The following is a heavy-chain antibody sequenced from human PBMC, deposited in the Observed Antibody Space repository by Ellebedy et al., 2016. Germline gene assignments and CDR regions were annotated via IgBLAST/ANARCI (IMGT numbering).Heavy chain of an antibody. CDR2: IYYTGTT. J-gene: IGHJ4*02. V-gene: IGHV4-59*01. D-gene: IGHD3-10*01. CDR1: GGSTSRYY. CDR3: ARIGGVSFGERPIDY. Sequence: SETLSPTCILAGGSTSRYYWSWTRQPPGRGLEWIGNIYYTGTTNYNPSPQSRATISLDTSKNQFSLRLASVTAADTAVYYCARIGGVSFGERPIDYWGQGTLATVSS.